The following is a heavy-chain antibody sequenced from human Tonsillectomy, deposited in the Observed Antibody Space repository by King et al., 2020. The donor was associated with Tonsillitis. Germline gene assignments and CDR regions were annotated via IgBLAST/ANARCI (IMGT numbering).Heavy chain of an antibody. CDR1: GGTFSSYG. J-gene: IGHJ3*02. V-gene: IGHV1-69*06. CDR2: IIPIFGTA. Sequence: QLVQSGAEVKKPGSSVKVSCKASGGTFSSYGISWVRQAPGQGLEWMGGIIPIFGTANYAQKFQGRVTITADKSTSTAYMELSSLRSEDTAVYYFARRSVPSPFTILGRGEAFDIWGQGTMVTVSS. CDR3: ARRSVPSPFTILGRGEAFDI. D-gene: IGHD3-3*01.